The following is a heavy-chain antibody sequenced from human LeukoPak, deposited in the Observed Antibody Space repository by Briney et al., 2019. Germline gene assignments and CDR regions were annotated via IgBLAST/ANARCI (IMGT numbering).Heavy chain of an antibody. CDR1: GGSFSGYY. V-gene: IGHV4-34*01. D-gene: IGHD3-10*01. Sequence: PSETLSLTCAVYGGSFSGYYWSWLRQPPGKGLEWIGEINHSGSTNYNPSLKSRVTISVDTSKNQFSLKLSSVTAADTAVYYCAGGLVGLLFYYWVRDVGAKGPTAPVS. CDR2: INHSGST. CDR3: AGGLVGLLFYYWVRDV. J-gene: IGHJ6*04.